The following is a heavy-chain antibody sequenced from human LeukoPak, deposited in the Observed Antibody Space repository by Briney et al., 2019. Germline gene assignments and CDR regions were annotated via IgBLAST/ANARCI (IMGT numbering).Heavy chain of an antibody. Sequence: PGGSLRLSCAASGFTFSSYGMSWGRQAPGKGLEWVSAISGSGGSTYYADSVKGRFTISRDNSKNTLYLQMNSLRAEDTAVYYCAKDRPSIAAAFNAFDIWGQGTMVTVSS. CDR2: ISGSGGST. V-gene: IGHV3-23*01. CDR3: AKDRPSIAAAFNAFDI. CDR1: GFTFSSYG. D-gene: IGHD6-13*01. J-gene: IGHJ3*02.